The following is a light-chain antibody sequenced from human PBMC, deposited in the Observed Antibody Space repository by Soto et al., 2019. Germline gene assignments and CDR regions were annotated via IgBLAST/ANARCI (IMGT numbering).Light chain of an antibody. CDR1: SSNIRSNS. J-gene: IGLJ3*02. Sequence: QSVLTQPPSASGTPGQTVTISCSGSSSNIRSNSVNWYQQLPGTAPRLLISSDHQRPSGVPDRFSGSKSGASGSLAISGLQSEDEADYYCASWDDGLNGPVFGGGTQLTVL. CDR3: ASWDDGLNGPV. V-gene: IGLV1-44*01. CDR2: SDH.